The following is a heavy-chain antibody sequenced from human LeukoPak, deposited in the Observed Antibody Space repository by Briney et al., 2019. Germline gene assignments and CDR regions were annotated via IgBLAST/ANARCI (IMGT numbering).Heavy chain of an antibody. Sequence: GASLKVSCKASGGAFSSYAISWVRQAPGQGLEWMGRISPIRGIANYAQKYQGRVTNTADKSTSTAYMELSSLRSEDTAVYDCARNGDRQQPYYFDYWGQGTMVTVCS. J-gene: IGHJ4*02. V-gene: IGHV1-69*04. CDR1: GGAFSSYA. CDR3: ARNGDRQQPYYFDY. CDR2: ISPIRGIA. D-gene: IGHD6-13*01.